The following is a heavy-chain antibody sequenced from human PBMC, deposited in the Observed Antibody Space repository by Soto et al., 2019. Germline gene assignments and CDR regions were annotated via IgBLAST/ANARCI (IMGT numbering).Heavy chain of an antibody. D-gene: IGHD6-13*01. CDR2: IYHDGNT. CDR3: ARDRGIRAAGL. CDR1: GGSSQITNW. J-gene: IGHJ4*02. V-gene: IGHV4-4*02. Sequence: GGSSQITNWWSWVRQPPGKGLEWIGEIYHDGNTNYNPSLNTRVTISVDKSMNHFFLNLKSVTAADTAIYYCARDRGIRAAGLWGQGTLVTVSS.